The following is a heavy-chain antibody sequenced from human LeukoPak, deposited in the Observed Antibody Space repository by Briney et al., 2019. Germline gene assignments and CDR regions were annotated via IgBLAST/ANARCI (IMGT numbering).Heavy chain of an antibody. J-gene: IGHJ4*02. CDR3: VRGDYSGYVLDY. CDR2: VFFRGST. V-gene: IGHV4-59*01. D-gene: IGHD4-11*01. Sequence: SETLSLTCTVSGGSINNYYWSWIRQPPGKGLQWVGYVFFRGSTSYNPFLQSRVTISVDTSKNQFSLRLTSLTAADTAVYYCVRGDYSGYVLDYWGRGALVTVSS. CDR1: GGSINNYY.